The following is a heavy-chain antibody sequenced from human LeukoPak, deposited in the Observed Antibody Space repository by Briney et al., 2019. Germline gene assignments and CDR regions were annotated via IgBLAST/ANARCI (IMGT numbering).Heavy chain of an antibody. V-gene: IGHV3-33*06. Sequence: GGSLRPSCAASGFTLSNFGIHWVRQAPGKGLEWVAVIWFDGIREYYADSVKGRFTISRDNSKNTLYLQMNSLRAEDTAVYYCAKTAYGDYADAFDIWGQGTMVTVSS. CDR2: IWFDGIRE. J-gene: IGHJ3*02. CDR1: GFTLSNFG. CDR3: AKTAYGDYADAFDI. D-gene: IGHD4-17*01.